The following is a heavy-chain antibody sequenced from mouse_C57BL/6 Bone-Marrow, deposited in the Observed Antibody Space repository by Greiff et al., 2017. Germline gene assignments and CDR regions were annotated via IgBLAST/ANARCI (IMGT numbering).Heavy chain of an antibody. D-gene: IGHD1-1*01. J-gene: IGHJ1*03. V-gene: IGHV1-81*01. CDR3: ARESYYGSSWDWYFDV. CDR1: GYTFTSYG. Sequence: VKVVESGAELARPGASVKLSCKASGYTFTSYGISWVKQRTGQGLEWIGEIYPRSGNTYYNEKFKGKATLTADKSSSTAYMELRSLTSEDSAVYFCARESYYGSSWDWYFDVWGTGTTVTVSS. CDR2: IYPRSGNT.